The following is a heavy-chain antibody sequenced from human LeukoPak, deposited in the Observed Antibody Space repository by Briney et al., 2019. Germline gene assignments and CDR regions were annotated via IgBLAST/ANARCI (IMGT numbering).Heavy chain of an antibody. V-gene: IGHV1-18*01. Sequence: ASVKVSCKASGYTFTSYGISWVRQAPGQGLEWMGWISAYSGNTNYAQKLQGRVTMTTDTSTSTAYMELRSLRSDDTAVYYCARAGYCSGGSCYFPWFDPWGQGTLVTVSS. CDR2: ISAYSGNT. CDR3: ARAGYCSGGSCYFPWFDP. CDR1: GYTFTSYG. D-gene: IGHD2-15*01. J-gene: IGHJ5*02.